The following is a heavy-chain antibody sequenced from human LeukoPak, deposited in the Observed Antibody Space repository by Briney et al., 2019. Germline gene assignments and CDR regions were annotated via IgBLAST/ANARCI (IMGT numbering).Heavy chain of an antibody. CDR3: ATTFPPDCSSTSCYHPYYFDY. D-gene: IGHD2-2*01. V-gene: IGHV1-69*01. Sequence: GSSVTVSCTASGGTFSSYAISWVRQAPGQGVEWMGGIIPIFGTANYAQKFQGRVTITADESTSTAYMELSSLRSEDTAVYYCATTFPPDCSSTSCYHPYYFDYWGQGTLVTVSS. J-gene: IGHJ4*02. CDR1: GGTFSSYA. CDR2: IIPIFGTA.